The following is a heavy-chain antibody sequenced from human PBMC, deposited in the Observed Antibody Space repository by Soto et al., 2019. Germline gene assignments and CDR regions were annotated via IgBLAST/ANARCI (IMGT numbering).Heavy chain of an antibody. D-gene: IGHD1-20*01. CDR2: INSDGSST. CDR1: GFTFSTYW. CDR3: ARVGITGTTFRGFDY. V-gene: IGHV3-74*01. Sequence: GGSLRLSCAASGFTFSTYWMHWVRQGTGKGPVWVSRINSDGSSTSYADSVKGRFTISRDNAKNTPYLQMNSLSAEDTAIYYCARVGITGTTFRGFDYWGQGTLVTVSS. J-gene: IGHJ4*02.